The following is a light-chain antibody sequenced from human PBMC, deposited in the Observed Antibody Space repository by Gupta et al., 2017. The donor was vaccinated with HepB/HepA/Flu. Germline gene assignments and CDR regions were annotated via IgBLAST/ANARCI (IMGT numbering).Light chain of an antibody. J-gene: IGLJ3*02. V-gene: IGLV1-44*01. CDR3: SASDDSMKGGWV. CDR1: SSNIGSNT. CDR2: SNN. Sequence: QSVLTQPPSASGTPGQRVTISCSGSSSNIGSNTVNWYQQLPGTAPKLLLYSNNQRPSAVPDRCSCDTNCASASPVISARQHEDEAEDYYSASDDSMKGGWVFGGGTKLTVL.